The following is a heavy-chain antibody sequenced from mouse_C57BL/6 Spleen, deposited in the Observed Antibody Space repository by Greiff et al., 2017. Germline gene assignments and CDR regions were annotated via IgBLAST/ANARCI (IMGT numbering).Heavy chain of an antibody. J-gene: IGHJ4*01. Sequence: QVQLQQSGAELVRPGTSVKVSCKASGYAFTNYLIEWVKQRPGQGLEWIGVINPGSGGTNYNEKFKGKATLTADKSSSTAYMQLSSLTSEDSAVYFCARYGSSSLMDYWGQGASVTVSS. CDR3: ARYGSSSLMDY. CDR2: INPGSGGT. D-gene: IGHD1-1*01. CDR1: GYAFTNYL. V-gene: IGHV1-54*01.